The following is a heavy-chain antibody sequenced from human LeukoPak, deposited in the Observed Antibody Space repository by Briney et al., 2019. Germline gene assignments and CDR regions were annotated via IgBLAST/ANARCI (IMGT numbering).Heavy chain of an antibody. CDR1: GFTFSSYW. J-gene: IGHJ4*02. D-gene: IGHD6-13*01. CDR2: IKQDGSEK. Sequence: PGGSLRLSCAASGFTFSSYWMSWVRQAPGKGPEWVANIKQDGSEKYYVDSVEGRFTISRDNAKNSLYLQMNSLRAEDTAVYYCARVRIAAAGKFYFDYWGQGTLVTVSS. V-gene: IGHV3-7*01. CDR3: ARVRIAAAGKFYFDY.